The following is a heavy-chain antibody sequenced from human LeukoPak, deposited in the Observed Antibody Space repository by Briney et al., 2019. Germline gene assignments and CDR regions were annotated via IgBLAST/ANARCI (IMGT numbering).Heavy chain of an antibody. CDR2: IIPTLDIV. J-gene: IGHJ6*02. CDR3: ARAPGDVGYYYYGLDV. Sequence: SVKVSCKASGGTFSNYEINWVRQAPGQGLEWVGRIIPTLDIVNYAQKIQGRVTITADESTTTVYMELNSLTSEDTAVYYCARAPGDVGYYYYGLDVWGQGTTVTVSS. D-gene: IGHD3-10*01. V-gene: IGHV1-69*04. CDR1: GGTFSNYE.